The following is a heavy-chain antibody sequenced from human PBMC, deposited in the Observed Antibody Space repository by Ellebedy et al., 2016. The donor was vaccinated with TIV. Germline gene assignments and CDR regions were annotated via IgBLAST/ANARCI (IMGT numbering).Heavy chain of an antibody. D-gene: IGHD2/OR15-2a*01. V-gene: IGHV3-66*01. CDR1: GFTVTSNY. CDR2: IYIGGTT. J-gene: IGHJ3*02. CDR3: ARETFNDVDLIVWGVFDI. Sequence: GGSLRLSCAASGFTVTSNYMSWVRKAPGKGLEWVSVIYIGGTTYSADSVKGRFTISRDDSKNTPYLQMNSLRAEDTAVYYCARETFNDVDLIVWGVFDIWGQGTMVTVSS.